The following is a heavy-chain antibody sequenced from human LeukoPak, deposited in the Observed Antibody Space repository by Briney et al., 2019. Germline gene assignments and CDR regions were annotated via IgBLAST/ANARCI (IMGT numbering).Heavy chain of an antibody. CDR3: ARALEYYYDSSGYYD. D-gene: IGHD3-22*01. Sequence: GGTLRLSCAASGFTFSSYGMSWVRQAPGKGLEWVSVIYSGGSTYYADSVKGRFTISRDNSKNTLYLQMNSLRAEDTAVYYCARALEYYYDSSGYYDWGQGTLVTVSS. V-gene: IGHV3-53*01. CDR2: IYSGGST. J-gene: IGHJ4*02. CDR1: GFTFSSYG.